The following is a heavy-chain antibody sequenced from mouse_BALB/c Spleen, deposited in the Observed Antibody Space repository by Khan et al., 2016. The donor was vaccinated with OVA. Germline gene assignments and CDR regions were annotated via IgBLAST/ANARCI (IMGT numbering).Heavy chain of an antibody. CDR1: GYSITSDYA. V-gene: IGHV3-2*02. Sequence: EVQLQESGPGLVKPSQSLSLTCTVTGYSITSDYAWNWIRQFPGNKLEWMGYISYSGRPSYNPSLKSRISITRDTSKNQFFLQLNSVTTEDTATYYFVRSVTITTVVATDFDYWGQGTTLTVSS. CDR3: VRSVTITTVVATDFDY. J-gene: IGHJ2*01. D-gene: IGHD1-1*01. CDR2: ISYSGRP.